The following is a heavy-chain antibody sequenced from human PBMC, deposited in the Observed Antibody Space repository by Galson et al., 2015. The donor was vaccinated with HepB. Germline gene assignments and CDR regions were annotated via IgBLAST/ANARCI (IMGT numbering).Heavy chain of an antibody. CDR1: GLTFTSSA. Sequence: SVKVSCKASGLTFTSSAVQWVRQARGQRLEWIGWIVVGSGNTNYAQKFQERVTITRDMSTSTAYMELSSLRSEDTAVYYCAADTYCSSTSCPFYYYGMDVWGQGTTVTVSS. CDR2: IVVGSGNT. V-gene: IGHV1-58*01. CDR3: AADTYCSSTSCPFYYYGMDV. D-gene: IGHD2-2*01. J-gene: IGHJ6*02.